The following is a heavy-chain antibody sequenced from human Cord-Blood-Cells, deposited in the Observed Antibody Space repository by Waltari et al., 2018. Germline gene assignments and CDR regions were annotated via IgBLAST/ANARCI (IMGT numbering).Heavy chain of an antibody. CDR3: ARALRSSSSWYGWFDP. Sequence: QVQLQQWGAGLLKPSETLSLTCAVYGGSFSGYYWSWIRQAPGKGLEWIGEINHSGSTNYNPSLKSRVTISVDTSKNQFSLKLSSVTAADTAVYYCARALRSSSSWYGWFDPWGQGTLVTVSS. D-gene: IGHD6-13*01. CDR2: INHSGST. J-gene: IGHJ5*02. V-gene: IGHV4-34*01. CDR1: GGSFSGYY.